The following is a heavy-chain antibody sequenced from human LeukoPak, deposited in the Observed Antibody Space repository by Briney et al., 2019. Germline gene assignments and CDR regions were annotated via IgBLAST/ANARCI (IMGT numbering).Heavy chain of an antibody. J-gene: IGHJ4*02. CDR1: RFTLSTYW. V-gene: IGHV3-53*01. CDR2: FYRGETT. CDR3: AREVVSIPSYFES. D-gene: IGHD2-15*01. Sequence: GGSLRLSCAASRFTLSTYWMSWVRQAPGKGLEWVSFFYRGETTYYAESVRGRFTISRDISKNTLYLLMNSLIPEDTAVYYCAREVVSIPSYFESWGQGTRVTVSS.